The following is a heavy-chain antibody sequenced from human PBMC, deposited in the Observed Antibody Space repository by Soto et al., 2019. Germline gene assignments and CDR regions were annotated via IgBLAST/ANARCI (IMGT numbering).Heavy chain of an antibody. V-gene: IGHV3-72*01. CDR2: IRRKANSYIT. CDR3: AMLGGWSGGSSGMDV. D-gene: IGHD6-19*01. J-gene: IGHJ6*02. Sequence: EVQLVESGGGLVQPGGSLRLSCAASGLIFSDYHMDWVRQAPGKGLEWVGRIRRKANSYITEYDASVKGRFTISRDNSKNSLYLQMNSMKSEDTAVYYCAMLGGWSGGSSGMDVWGQGTTVTVSS. CDR1: GLIFSDYH.